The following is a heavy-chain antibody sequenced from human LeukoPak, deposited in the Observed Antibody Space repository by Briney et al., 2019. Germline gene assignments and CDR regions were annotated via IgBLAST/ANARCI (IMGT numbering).Heavy chain of an antibody. CDR1: GGSISSYS. V-gene: IGHV4-59*12. J-gene: IGHJ5*02. Sequence: PSETLSLTCTVSGGSISSYSWSWIRQPPGKGLEWIGSIYYSGSTYYNPSLKSRVTISVDTSKNQFSLKLSSVTAADTAVYYCAREGAAAGLRWFDPWGQGTLVTVSS. CDR2: IYYSGST. CDR3: AREGAAAGLRWFDP. D-gene: IGHD6-13*01.